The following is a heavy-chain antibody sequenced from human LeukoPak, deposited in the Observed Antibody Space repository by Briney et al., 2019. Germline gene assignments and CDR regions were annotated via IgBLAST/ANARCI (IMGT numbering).Heavy chain of an antibody. D-gene: IGHD6-19*01. J-gene: IGHJ6*03. Sequence: GGSLRLSCAASGFNFNYYPVHWVRQAPGKGLVWVAFTSDNGSLKYYADSVKGRFTISRDNSKNTLYLQMNSLRGDDTAVYYCARGRSGSSPVLDYYMDVWGKGTTVTVSS. CDR2: TSDNGSLK. V-gene: IGHV3-30*14. CDR3: ARGRSGSSPVLDYYMDV. CDR1: GFNFNYYP.